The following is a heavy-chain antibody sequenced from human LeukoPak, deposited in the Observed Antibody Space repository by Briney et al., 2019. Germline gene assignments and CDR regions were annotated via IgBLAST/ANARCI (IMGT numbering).Heavy chain of an antibody. Sequence: GGSLRLSCAASGFTFSSYGMHWVRQAPGKGLEWLAFIRYDGSNKYYADSVKGRFTISRDNSKNTLYLQMNSLRAEDTAVYYCAKVSGSGSTPYYYYYYMDVWGKGTTVTVSS. J-gene: IGHJ6*03. CDR2: IRYDGSNK. CDR3: AKVSGSGSTPYYYYYYMDV. V-gene: IGHV3-30*02. D-gene: IGHD3-10*01. CDR1: GFTFSSYG.